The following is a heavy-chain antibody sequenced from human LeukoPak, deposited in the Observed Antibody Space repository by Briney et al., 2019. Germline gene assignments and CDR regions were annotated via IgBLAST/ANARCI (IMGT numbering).Heavy chain of an antibody. V-gene: IGHV4-59*08. CDR2: IYYRGNT. D-gene: IGHD2-21*02. CDR3: ARGLVAYCGGDCYYGRPEFDY. CDR1: GGSISIYY. Sequence: SETLSLTCTVSGGSISIYYWSWLRQPPGKALEWIGYIYYRGNTKYNPSLKSRVTISVDTSKNQFSLKLSSVTAADTAVYYCARGLVAYCGGDCYYGRPEFDYWGQGTLVTVSS. J-gene: IGHJ4*02.